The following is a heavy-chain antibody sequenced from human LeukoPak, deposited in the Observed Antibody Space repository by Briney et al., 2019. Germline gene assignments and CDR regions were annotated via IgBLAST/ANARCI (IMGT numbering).Heavy chain of an antibody. D-gene: IGHD3-10*01. CDR1: GGSISSSSYY. CDR2: IYYSGST. J-gene: IGHJ2*01. Sequence: SEALSLTCTVSGGSISSSSYYWGWIRQPPGKGLEWIGSIYYSGSTHYNPSLKSRVTISVDTSKNQFSLKLSSVTAADTAVYYCAREGSGINTGYFDLRGRGTLVTVSS. CDR3: AREGSGINTGYFDL. V-gene: IGHV4-39*07.